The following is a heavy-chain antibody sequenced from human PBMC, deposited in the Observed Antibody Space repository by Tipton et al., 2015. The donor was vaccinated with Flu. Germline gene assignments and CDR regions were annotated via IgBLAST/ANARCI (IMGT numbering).Heavy chain of an antibody. J-gene: IGHJ4*02. CDR2: IYSSGST. V-gene: IGHV4-4*07. D-gene: IGHD7-27*01. CDR1: GGSINSYY. CDR3: ASKVANWGVWEPLDY. Sequence: TLSLTCTVSGGSINSYYWSWIRQSAGKGLEWIGRIYSSGSTNYNPSLKSRVTISADTSKKHFSLKLSSVTAADTAIYYCASKVANWGVWEPLDYWGQGTLVTVSS.